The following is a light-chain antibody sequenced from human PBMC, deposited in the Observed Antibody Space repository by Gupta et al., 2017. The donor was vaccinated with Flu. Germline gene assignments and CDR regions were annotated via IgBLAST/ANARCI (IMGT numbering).Light chain of an antibody. CDR3: TRGKHWLYT. Sequence: VTPGTAAFISCRSSQSRGHRDGNTYLKWFQQRPGKAPRRLIYKGSNWHSGVPDRFSGSGSGTDFTLKISIVDAEDVGVYYCTRGKHWLYTFGQGTKLEIK. CDR1: QSRGHRDGNTY. V-gene: IGKV2-30*02. J-gene: IGKJ2*01. CDR2: KGS.